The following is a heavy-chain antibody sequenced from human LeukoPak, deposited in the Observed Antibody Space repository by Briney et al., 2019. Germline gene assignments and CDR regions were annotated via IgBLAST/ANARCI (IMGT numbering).Heavy chain of an antibody. CDR1: GYTFTSYD. CDR3: ARRSSSGSAFDI. Sequence: ASLKVSCKASGYTFTSYDINWVRQATGQGLEWMGWMNPNSGNTGYAQKFQGRVTMTRSTSIGTAYMEMSSLRSGDTAVYYCARRSSSGSAFDIWGQGTMVTVSS. V-gene: IGHV1-8*01. D-gene: IGHD6-25*01. CDR2: MNPNSGNT. J-gene: IGHJ3*02.